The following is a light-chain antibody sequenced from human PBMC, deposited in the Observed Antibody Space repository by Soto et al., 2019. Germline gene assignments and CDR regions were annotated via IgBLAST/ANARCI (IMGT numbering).Light chain of an antibody. Sequence: DIVLTQSPATLSLSPGERATVSCRASQSVSSFLAWYQRRPGQAPRLLIYDASNRATGIPARFSGSGSGTDFTLTISSLEPEDFAVYYCQQRSNWPITFGQGTRLEIK. CDR1: QSVSSF. J-gene: IGKJ5*01. V-gene: IGKV3-11*01. CDR2: DAS. CDR3: QQRSNWPIT.